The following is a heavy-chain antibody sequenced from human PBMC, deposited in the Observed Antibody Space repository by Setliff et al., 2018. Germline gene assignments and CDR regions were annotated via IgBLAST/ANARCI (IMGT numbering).Heavy chain of an antibody. V-gene: IGHV2-5*02. J-gene: IGHJ4*02. D-gene: IGHD3-22*01. CDR3: AHRRGDYYDSSGYYYDY. CDR1: GFSLSTSGVG. Sequence: TLVNPTQTLTLTCTFSGFSLSTSGVGVGWIRQPPGKALEWLALIYWDDDKRYSPSLKSRLTITKDTSKNQVVLTMTNMDPVDTATYYCAHRRGDYYDSSGYYYDYWGQGTLVTSPQ. CDR2: IYWDDDK.